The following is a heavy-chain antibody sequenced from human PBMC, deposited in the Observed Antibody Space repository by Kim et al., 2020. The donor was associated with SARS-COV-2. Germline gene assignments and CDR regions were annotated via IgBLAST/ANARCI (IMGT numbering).Heavy chain of an antibody. Sequence: SETLSLTCTVSGGSISSGGYYWSWIRQHPGKGLEWIGYIYYSGSTYYNPSLKSRVTISVDTSKNQFSLKLSSVTAADTAVYYCATSTLGGYSYGFGRGGYSNWGQGTLVTVSS. CDR2: IYYSGST. D-gene: IGHD5-18*01. CDR1: GGSISSGGYY. V-gene: IGHV4-31*03. J-gene: IGHJ4*02. CDR3: ATSTLGGYSYGFGRGGYSN.